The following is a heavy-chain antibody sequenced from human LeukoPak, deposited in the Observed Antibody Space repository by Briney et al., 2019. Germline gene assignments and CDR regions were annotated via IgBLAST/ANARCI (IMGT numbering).Heavy chain of an antibody. CDR3: AKWPRVATTFFDY. V-gene: IGHV3-23*01. Sequence: PGGSLRLSCAASGFTFSSFNMNWVRQAPGKGLEWVSTVVESGGSTYHAVSVKGRFTISRDNSKNTLYLQMNSLRAEDTAIYYCAKWPRVATTFFDYWGQGTLVTVSS. CDR2: VVESGGST. D-gene: IGHD5-24*01. J-gene: IGHJ4*02. CDR1: GFTFSSFN.